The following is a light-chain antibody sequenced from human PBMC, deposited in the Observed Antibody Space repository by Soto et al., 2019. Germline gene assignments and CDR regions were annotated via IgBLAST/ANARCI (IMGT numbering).Light chain of an antibody. CDR3: QQSYSTPRT. CDR2: AAS. V-gene: IGKV1-39*01. CDR1: QSISSY. J-gene: IGKJ2*01. Sequence: DIQMTQSPCSLSASVGDRVTITCRASQSISSYLNWYQQKPGKAPKLLIYAASSLQSGVPSRFSGSGSGTYFTLTISSLQPEDFATYYCQQSYSTPRTFGQGTKLEIK.